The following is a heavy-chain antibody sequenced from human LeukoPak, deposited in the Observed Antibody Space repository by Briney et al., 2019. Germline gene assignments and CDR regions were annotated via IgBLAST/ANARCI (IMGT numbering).Heavy chain of an antibody. J-gene: IGHJ6*02. CDR1: GGSISSGGSY. V-gene: IGHV4-31*03. CDR3: ARGPYCSSTSCFGMDV. D-gene: IGHD2-2*01. CDR2: IHYSGST. Sequence: SQTLSLTCTVSGGSISSGGSYWSWIRQHPGKGLEWIGYIHYSGSTYYNPSLKSRVTISVDTSKNQFSLKLSSVTAADTAVYYRARGPYCSSTSCFGMDVWGQGTTVTVSS.